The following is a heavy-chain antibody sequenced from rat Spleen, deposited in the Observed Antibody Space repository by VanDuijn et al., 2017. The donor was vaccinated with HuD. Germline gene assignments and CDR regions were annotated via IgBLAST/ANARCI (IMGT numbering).Heavy chain of an antibody. V-gene: IGHV3-1*01. CDR1: GFSITTHY. D-gene: IGHD3-4*01. CDR2: INYSGST. J-gene: IGHJ3*01. CDR3: ATLTPLFAY. Sequence: EVQLQESGPGLVKPSQSLSLTCSVTGFSITTHYWDWIRKFPGNKMEWMGYINYSGSTTYNPSLKSRISITRDTSKNQFFLQVNSVTAKDTATYYCATLTPLFAYWGQGTLVTVSS.